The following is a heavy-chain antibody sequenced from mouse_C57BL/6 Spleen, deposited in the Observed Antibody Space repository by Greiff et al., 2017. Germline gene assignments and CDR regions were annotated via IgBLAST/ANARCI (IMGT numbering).Heavy chain of an antibody. CDR2: IRLKSDNYAT. CDR3: TGGAWFAY. CDR1: GFTFSNYW. J-gene: IGHJ3*01. Sequence: EVKVVESGGGLVQPGGSMKLSCVASGFTFSNYWMNWVRQSPEKGLEWVAQIRLKSDNYATHYAESVKGRFTISRDDSNSSVYLQMNNLRAEDTGIYYCTGGAWFAYWGQGTLVTVSA. V-gene: IGHV6-3*01.